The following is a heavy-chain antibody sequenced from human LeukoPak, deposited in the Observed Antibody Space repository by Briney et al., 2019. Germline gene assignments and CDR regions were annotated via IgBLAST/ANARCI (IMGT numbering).Heavy chain of an antibody. J-gene: IGHJ4*02. Sequence: GGSLRLSCAASGFTFSRHGMHWVRQAPGKGLEWVAVIAYDGSDKYYTDSVKGRFTISRDNSKNTLYLQMNSLRAEDTAVYYCAKAEEAHYYDSSGPIDYWGQGTLVTVSS. V-gene: IGHV3-30*18. CDR1: GFTFSRHG. D-gene: IGHD3-22*01. CDR3: AKAEEAHYYDSSGPIDY. CDR2: IAYDGSDK.